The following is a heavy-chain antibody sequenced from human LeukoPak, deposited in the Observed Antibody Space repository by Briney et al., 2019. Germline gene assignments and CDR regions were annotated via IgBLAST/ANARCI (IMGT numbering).Heavy chain of an antibody. V-gene: IGHV3-23*01. CDR3: AKGDQLAAAAPDY. J-gene: IGHJ4*02. Sequence: GGSLRLSCAASGFTFGSYAMSWVRQAPGKGLEWVSAISGSGGSTYYADSVRGRFTISRDNSKNTLYLHMNSLRAEDTAVYYCAKGDQLAAAAPDYWVQGTLVTVSS. CDR1: GFTFGSYA. CDR2: ISGSGGST. D-gene: IGHD6-13*01.